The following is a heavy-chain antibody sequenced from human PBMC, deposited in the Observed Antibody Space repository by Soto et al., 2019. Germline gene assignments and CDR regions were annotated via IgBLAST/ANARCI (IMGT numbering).Heavy chain of an antibody. D-gene: IGHD3-10*01. J-gene: IGHJ6*02. Sequence: QVQLVESGGGVVQPGRSLRLSFAASEFTFSNYGMHWVRQAPGKGLEWVAVILNDGSNRYHVDSVKDRFTISRDNSKNTLYLQMNSLRAQDTAVYYCARDDEYSGNGMDVWGQGTTVTVS. CDR3: ARDDEYSGNGMDV. V-gene: IGHV3-33*01. CDR1: EFTFSNYG. CDR2: ILNDGSNR.